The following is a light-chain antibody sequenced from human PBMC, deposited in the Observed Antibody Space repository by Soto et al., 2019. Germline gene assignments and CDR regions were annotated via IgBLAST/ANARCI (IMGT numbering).Light chain of an antibody. J-gene: IGKJ2*01. CDR1: QSLLHSNGYNY. V-gene: IGKV2-40*01. Sequence: DIVMTQSPLSLPVTPGEPASISCRTSQSLLHSNGYNYLDWYLQKPGQSPQPLIYTVSYRASGVQDRLSGSRSGTDFTLKISRVEAEDVGVYYCLQRIEFPWTFGQGTKLEIK. CDR2: TVS. CDR3: LQRIEFPWT.